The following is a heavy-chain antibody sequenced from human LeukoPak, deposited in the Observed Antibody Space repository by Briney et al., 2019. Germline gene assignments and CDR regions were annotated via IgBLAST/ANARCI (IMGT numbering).Heavy chain of an antibody. CDR1: GGSFSGYY. V-gene: IGHV4-34*01. J-gene: IGHJ4*02. CDR3: ARLLFYADY. CDR2: INHSGST. Sequence: SETLSLTCAVYGGSFSGYYWSWIRQPPGKGLEWIGEINHSGSTNYNPSLKSRVTISVDTSKNQFSLKLSSVTAADTAVYYCARLLFYADYWGQGTQVTVSS. D-gene: IGHD2/OR15-2a*01.